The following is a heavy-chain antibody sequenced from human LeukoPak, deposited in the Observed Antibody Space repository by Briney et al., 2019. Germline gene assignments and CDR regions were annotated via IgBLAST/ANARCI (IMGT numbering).Heavy chain of an antibody. J-gene: IGHJ4*02. CDR1: GGTFSSYA. CDR3: ARDAHSGSSGLFDY. V-gene: IGHV1-69*05. Sequence: VASVKVSCKASGGTFSSYAISWVRQAPGQGLEWMGGIIPIFGTANYAQKFQGRVTITTDESTSTAYMELSSLRSEDTAVYYCARDAHSGSSGLFDYWGQGTLVTVSS. D-gene: IGHD3-10*01. CDR2: IIPIFGTA.